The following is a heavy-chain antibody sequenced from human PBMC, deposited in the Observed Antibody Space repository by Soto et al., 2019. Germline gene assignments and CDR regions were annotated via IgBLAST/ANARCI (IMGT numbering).Heavy chain of an antibody. CDR2: ISAHNGNT. CDR1: GHTFTSYG. V-gene: IGHV1-18*01. D-gene: IGHD1-1*01. Sequence: QVHLVQSGAEVKKPGASVKVSCKASGHTFTSYGITWVRQAPGQGLEWMGWISAHNGNTGYAQKLQGRVIVTRDTSTSTAYMELRSLRSDDTAVYYCARGRYGDYWGQGALVTVSS. J-gene: IGHJ4*02. CDR3: ARGRYGDY.